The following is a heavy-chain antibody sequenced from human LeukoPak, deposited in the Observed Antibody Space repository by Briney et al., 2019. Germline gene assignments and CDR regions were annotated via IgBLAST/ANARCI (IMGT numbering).Heavy chain of an antibody. D-gene: IGHD3-3*01. Sequence: ASVKVSCKASGYTFTGYYMHWVRQAPGQGLEWMGWINPNSGGTNYAQKFQGRVTMTRNTSISTAYMELSSLRSEDTAVYYCARGSPTTIFGVVIEVYYYGMDVWGQGTTVTVSS. CDR1: GYTFTGYY. CDR2: INPNSGGT. CDR3: ARGSPTTIFGVVIEVYYYGMDV. V-gene: IGHV1-2*02. J-gene: IGHJ6*02.